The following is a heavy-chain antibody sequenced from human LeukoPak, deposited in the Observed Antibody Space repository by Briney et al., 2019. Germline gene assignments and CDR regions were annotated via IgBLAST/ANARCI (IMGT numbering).Heavy chain of an antibody. J-gene: IGHJ5*02. V-gene: IGHV1-18*01. D-gene: IGHD3-22*01. Sequence: ASVKVSCKASGYTFTSYGISWVRQAPGQGLEWMGWISAYNGNTNYAQKLQGRVTLTTDTPTSTAYMELRSLRSDDTAVYYCARDTYYYDSSGYSGCFDPWGQGTLVTVSS. CDR1: GYTFTSYG. CDR3: ARDTYYYDSSGYSGCFDP. CDR2: ISAYNGNT.